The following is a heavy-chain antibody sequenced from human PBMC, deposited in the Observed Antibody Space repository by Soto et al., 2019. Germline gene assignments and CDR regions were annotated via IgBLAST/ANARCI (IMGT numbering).Heavy chain of an antibody. D-gene: IGHD2-2*01. J-gene: IGHJ5*02. V-gene: IGHV1-3*01. CDR2: INAGNGNT. CDR3: AREGEGQLPINWFDP. Sequence: GASVKVSCKASGYTFTSYAMHWVRQAPGQRLEWMGWINAGNGNTKYSQKFQGRVTITRDTSASTAYMELSSLRSEDTAVYYCAREGEGQLPINWFDPWGQGTLGTVSS. CDR1: GYTFTSYA.